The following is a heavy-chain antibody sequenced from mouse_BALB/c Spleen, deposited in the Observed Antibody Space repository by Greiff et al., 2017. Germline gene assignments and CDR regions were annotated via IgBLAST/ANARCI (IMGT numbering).Heavy chain of an antibody. Sequence: EVKLMESGPSLVKPSQTLSLTCSVTGDSITSCYWNWIRKFPGNKLEYMGYISYSGSTYYNPSLKSRISITRDTSKNQYYLQLNSVTTEDTATYYCASLGVRGWLAYWGQGTLVTVSA. CDR1: GDSITSCY. J-gene: IGHJ3*01. V-gene: IGHV3-8*02. CDR2: ISYSGST. D-gene: IGHD2-14*01. CDR3: ASLGVRGWLAY.